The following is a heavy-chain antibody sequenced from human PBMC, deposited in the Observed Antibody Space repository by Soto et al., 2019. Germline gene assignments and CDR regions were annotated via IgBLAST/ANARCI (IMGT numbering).Heavy chain of an antibody. Sequence: PSETLSLTCAVYGGSFSDYYWIWIRQPPGKGLEWIGEINHSGTTNYNSSLKSPVTITVDTSNKQFSLKVSSVTAADTAVYYCARAPLFCSSTNCYSGYFDSWGQGTLVT. J-gene: IGHJ4*02. CDR1: GGSFSDYY. D-gene: IGHD2-2*01. CDR3: ARAPLFCSSTNCYSGYFDS. V-gene: IGHV4-34*01. CDR2: INHSGTT.